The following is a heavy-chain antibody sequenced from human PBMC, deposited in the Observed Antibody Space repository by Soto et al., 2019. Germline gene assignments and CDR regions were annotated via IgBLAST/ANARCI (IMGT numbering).Heavy chain of an antibody. D-gene: IGHD5-12*01. CDR2: FYDSGST. V-gene: IGHV4-61*01. J-gene: IGHJ6*02. Sequence: SETLSLTCTVSGGSVSSGSFYWSGIRRPPGKGLGWIGYFYDSGSTNYHPSLRSRVTMSVDTSKNQFSVKLSSVTAADTAVYYCAASAPPATNYYYAMDVWGQGTTVTVSS. CDR3: AASAPPATNYYYAMDV. CDR1: GGSVSSGSFY.